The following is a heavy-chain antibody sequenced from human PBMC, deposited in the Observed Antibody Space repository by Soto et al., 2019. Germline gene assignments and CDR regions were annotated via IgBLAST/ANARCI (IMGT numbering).Heavy chain of an antibody. D-gene: IGHD2-21*02. CDR2: ISAYNGNT. CDR3: ARDESSYCGGDCYDYYYYGMDV. J-gene: IGHJ6*02. V-gene: IGHV1-18*04. CDR1: GYTFTSYG. Sequence: ASVKVSCKASGYTFTSYGISWVRQAPGQGLEWMGWISAYNGNTNYAQKLQGRVTMTTDTSTSTAYMELRSLRSDDTAVYYCARDESSYCGGDCYDYYYYGMDVWGQGTTVTVS.